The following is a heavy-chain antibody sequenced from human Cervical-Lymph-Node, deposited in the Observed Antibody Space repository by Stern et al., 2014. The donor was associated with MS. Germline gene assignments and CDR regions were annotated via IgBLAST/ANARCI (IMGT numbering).Heavy chain of an antibody. CDR3: TRALRIADRPSPGGHWFDP. CDR2: INPKSGGT. CDR1: GYIFTDYY. J-gene: IGHJ5*02. D-gene: IGHD6-6*01. V-gene: IGHV1-2*02. Sequence: VQLLQSGAEVEKPGASVKVSCTASGYIFTDYYLHWVRQAPGQGLEWMGRINPKSGGTSYAKSFQGRVTLTRDTSITTAYMELSRLTSDDTAVYYCTRALRIADRPSPGGHWFDPWGQGTLVIVSS.